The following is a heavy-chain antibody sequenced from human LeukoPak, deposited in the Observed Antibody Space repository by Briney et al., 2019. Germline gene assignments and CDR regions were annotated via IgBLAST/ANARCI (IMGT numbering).Heavy chain of an antibody. D-gene: IGHD3-22*01. CDR3: ARGGYYYDSGGYWPWYFDL. V-gene: IGHV1-69*05. CDR2: IIPIFGTA. J-gene: IGHJ2*01. CDR1: GGTFSSYA. Sequence: SVKVSCKASGGTFSSYATSWVRQAPGQGLEWMGRIIPIFGTANYAQKFQGRVTITTDESTSTAYMELSSLRSEDTAVYYCARGGYYYDSGGYWPWYFDLWGRGTLVTVSS.